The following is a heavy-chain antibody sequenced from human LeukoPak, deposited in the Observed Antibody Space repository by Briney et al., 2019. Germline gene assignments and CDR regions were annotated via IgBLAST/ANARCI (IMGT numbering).Heavy chain of an antibody. V-gene: IGHV1-69*17. Sequence: SVKVSCKASGGTFSSNAISWVRQAPGQGLEWMGGIIPLFGIPNYAQKFQGRVTITADKSTSTAYMELSSLRSEDTAVYYCATDRGIWTMVRGVKRGNWFDPWGQGTLVTVSS. J-gene: IGHJ5*02. CDR1: GGTFSSNA. D-gene: IGHD3-10*01. CDR2: IIPLFGIP. CDR3: ATDRGIWTMVRGVKRGNWFDP.